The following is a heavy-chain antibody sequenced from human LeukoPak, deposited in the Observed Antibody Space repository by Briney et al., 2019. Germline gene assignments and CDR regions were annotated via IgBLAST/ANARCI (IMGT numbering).Heavy chain of an antibody. CDR1: GFSFDSYS. CDR2: IFSRSDTI. CDR3: ARPMFRGVVIPYFDS. V-gene: IGHV3-48*04. Sequence: GGSLRLSCAVSGFSFDSYSMSWIRQAPGKGLEWVSYIFSRSDTIYYADSVKGRFTISRDNAKNSLYLQMSSLRADDTAVYYCARPMFRGVVIPYFDSWGQGTLVTVSS. D-gene: IGHD3-10*01. J-gene: IGHJ4*02.